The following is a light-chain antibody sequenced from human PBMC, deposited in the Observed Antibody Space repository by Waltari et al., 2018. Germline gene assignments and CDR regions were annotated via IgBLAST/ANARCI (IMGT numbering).Light chain of an antibody. CDR2: AAS. CDR3: QQSYSTPYS. V-gene: IGKV1-39*01. Sequence: DIQMTQSPSSLSAFVGDRVTITCRASQSISTYLNLYQQKPGKAPKFLIYAASSLQSGVPSRFSGSGSGTDFTLTISSLQPDDFATYYCQQSYSTPYSFGQGTKLEIK. CDR1: QSISTY. J-gene: IGKJ2*01.